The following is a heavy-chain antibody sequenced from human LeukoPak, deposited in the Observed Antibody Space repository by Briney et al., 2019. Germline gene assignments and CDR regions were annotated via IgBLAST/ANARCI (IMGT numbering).Heavy chain of an antibody. CDR3: AKETAGATASNPSLDY. Sequence: GGSLRLSCAASGFTFSSYGMHWVRQAPGKGLEWVAFIRYDGSNKYYADSVKGRFTISRDNSKNTLYLQMNSLRAEDTAVYYCAKETAGATASNPSLDYWGQGTLVTVSS. D-gene: IGHD5-12*01. V-gene: IGHV3-30*02. CDR1: GFTFSSYG. CDR2: IRYDGSNK. J-gene: IGHJ4*02.